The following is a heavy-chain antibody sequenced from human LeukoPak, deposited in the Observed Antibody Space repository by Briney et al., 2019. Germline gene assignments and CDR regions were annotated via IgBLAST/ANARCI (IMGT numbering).Heavy chain of an antibody. CDR3: ARRRGYSSSWYVGSWFDP. Sequence: PSETLSLTCTVSGGSIGSYYWSWIRQPPGKGLEWIGYIYYSGSTNYNPSLKSRITISVDTSKNQFSLKLSSVTAADTAVYYCARRRGYSSSWYVGSWFDPWGQGTLVTVSS. J-gene: IGHJ5*02. D-gene: IGHD6-13*01. CDR1: GGSIGSYY. V-gene: IGHV4-59*12. CDR2: IYYSGST.